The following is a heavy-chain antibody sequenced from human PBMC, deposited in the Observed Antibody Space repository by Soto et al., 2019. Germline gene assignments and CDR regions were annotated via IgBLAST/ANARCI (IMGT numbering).Heavy chain of an antibody. Sequence: PGGSLRLSCAASGFTFSSYAMSWVRQAPGKGLEWVSAISGSGGSTYYADSVKGRFTISRDNSKNTLYLQMNSLRAEDTAVYYCATDGSGKRVVGNYYYYYMDVWGKGTTVTVSS. CDR3: ATDGSGKRVVGNYYYYYMDV. J-gene: IGHJ6*03. CDR1: GFTFSSYA. D-gene: IGHD3-10*01. V-gene: IGHV3-23*01. CDR2: ISGSGGST.